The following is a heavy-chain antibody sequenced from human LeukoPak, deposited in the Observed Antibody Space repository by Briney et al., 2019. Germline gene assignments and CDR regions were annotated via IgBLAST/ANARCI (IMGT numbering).Heavy chain of an antibody. Sequence: SVKVSCKASGGTFSRYAISWVRQAPGQGLEWMGGIIPIFGTANYAQKFQGRVTITTDESTSTAYMELSSLRSEDTAVYYCARRRSSTSRSFDYWGQGTLVTVSS. CDR2: IIPIFGTA. V-gene: IGHV1-69*05. D-gene: IGHD2-2*01. CDR3: ARRRSSTSRSFDY. CDR1: GGTFSRYA. J-gene: IGHJ4*02.